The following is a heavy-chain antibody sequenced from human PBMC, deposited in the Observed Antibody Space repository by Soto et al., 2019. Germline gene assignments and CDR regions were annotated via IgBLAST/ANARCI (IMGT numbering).Heavy chain of an antibody. V-gene: IGHV4-59*01. J-gene: IGHJ6*03. D-gene: IGHD3-10*01. Sequence: ETLSLTCIVSGDSISSYYWSWIRQPPGKGLEWIGYIYYSGSNHYNPSLKSRVTISVDTSKNQFSLKLSSVTAADTAVYYCARVHYYGSGSYPLYYYYMDVWGKGTTVTVSS. CDR3: ARVHYYGSGSYPLYYYYMDV. CDR1: GDSISSYY. CDR2: IYYSGSN.